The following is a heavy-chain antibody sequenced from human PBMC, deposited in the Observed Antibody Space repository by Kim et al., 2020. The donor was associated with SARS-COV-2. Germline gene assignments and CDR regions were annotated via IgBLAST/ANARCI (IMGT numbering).Heavy chain of an antibody. J-gene: IGHJ5*02. CDR3: ARDYYGSGSYGWFDP. V-gene: IGHV4-39*07. D-gene: IGHD3-10*01. Sequence: PSLKSRVTISVDTSKNQFSLKLTSGTAADTAVYYCARDYYGSGSYGWFDPWGQGTLVTVSS.